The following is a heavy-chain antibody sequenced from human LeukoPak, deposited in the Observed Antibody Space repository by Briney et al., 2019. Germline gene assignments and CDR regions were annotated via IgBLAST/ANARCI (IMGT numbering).Heavy chain of an antibody. D-gene: IGHD4-17*01. CDR3: AKASVTKGRSNWFDP. J-gene: IGHJ5*02. Sequence: GGSLRLSCAASGFTFSSYGMSWVSQAPGKGLEWVSTIGGSGGSTYYADSVKGRFTISRDTSKNTLYLQMNSLRAEDTAVYYCAKASVTKGRSNWFDPWGQGTLVTVSS. CDR1: GFTFSSYG. CDR2: IGGSGGST. V-gene: IGHV3-23*01.